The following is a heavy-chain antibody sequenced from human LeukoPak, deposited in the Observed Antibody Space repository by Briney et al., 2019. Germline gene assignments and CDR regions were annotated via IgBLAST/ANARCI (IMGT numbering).Heavy chain of an antibody. CDR3: TKSPSFTLGGGYLDS. D-gene: IGHD3-22*01. CDR2: ISWNSDLI. J-gene: IGHJ4*02. V-gene: IGHV3-9*03. Sequence: GGSLRLSCVGSEFMFDVLHWVRQAPGKGLEWVSGISWNSDLIGYADSVKGRFTISRDNDRNTVYLQMNGLRLEDMAFYYCTKSPSFTLGGGYLDSWVQEILVTVSS. CDR1: EFMFDV.